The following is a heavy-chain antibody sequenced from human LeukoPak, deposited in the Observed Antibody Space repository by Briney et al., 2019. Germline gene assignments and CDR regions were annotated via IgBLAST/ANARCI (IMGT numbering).Heavy chain of an antibody. D-gene: IGHD5-18*01. CDR3: ARHRGYSYGPTYYFDY. Sequence: SETLSLTCTVSGGSISSSSYSWGWIRQPPGKGLERIGGIYYSGSTYYNPSLKSRVTISVDTSKNQFSLKLSSVTAADTAVYYCARHRGYSYGPTYYFDYWGQGTLVTVSS. J-gene: IGHJ4*02. V-gene: IGHV4-39*01. CDR2: IYYSGST. CDR1: GGSISSSSYS.